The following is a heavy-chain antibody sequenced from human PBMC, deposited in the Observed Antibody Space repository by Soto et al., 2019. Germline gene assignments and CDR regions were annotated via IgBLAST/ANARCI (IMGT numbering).Heavy chain of an antibody. CDR1: GYTFTTYG. D-gene: IGHD3-16*02. CDR3: VRAKIRSYHYSEPHDFDL. V-gene: IGHV1-18*04. J-gene: IGHJ3*01. Sequence: GASVKVSCKASGYTFTTYGISWVRQAPGQGLEWMGWISVYNGNTKYAKKFQGRVTMTTDTSTNTAYMDLRSLRSDDTAVYYCVRAKIRSYHYSEPHDFDLWGQGTMVTVSS. CDR2: ISVYNGNT.